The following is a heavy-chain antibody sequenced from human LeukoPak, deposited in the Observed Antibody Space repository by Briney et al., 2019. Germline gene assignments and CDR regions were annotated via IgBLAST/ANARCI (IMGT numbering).Heavy chain of an antibody. V-gene: IGHV3-23*01. CDR2: ISGSGGST. Sequence: GGSLRLSCAASGFTFSSYAMSWVRQAPGKGLEWVSAISGSGGSTYYADSVKGRFTISRDNSKNTLYLQMNSLRAEDTAVYYCGKFRGIVATSGGGDAFDIWGQGTMVTVSS. CDR3: GKFRGIVATSGGGDAFDI. D-gene: IGHD5-12*01. CDR1: GFTFSSYA. J-gene: IGHJ3*02.